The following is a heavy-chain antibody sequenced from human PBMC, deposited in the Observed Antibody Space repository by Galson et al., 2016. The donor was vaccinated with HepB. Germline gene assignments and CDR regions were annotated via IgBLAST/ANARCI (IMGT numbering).Heavy chain of an antibody. CDR3: ARDRAYSQFDF. CDR1: GFSFNNSW. Sequence: SLRLSCAASGFSFNNSWMNWVRQAPGRGPEWVASMNPDGSADYYVGSVRGRYTISRDNAKNSLYLQMDSLRADDTAGYSCARDRAYSQFDFWGQGTPVTVSS. J-gene: IGHJ4*02. V-gene: IGHV3-7*03. D-gene: IGHD4-11*01. CDR2: MNPDGSAD.